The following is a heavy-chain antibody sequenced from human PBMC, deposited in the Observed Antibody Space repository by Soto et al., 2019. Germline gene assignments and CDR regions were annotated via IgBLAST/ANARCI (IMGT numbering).Heavy chain of an antibody. V-gene: IGHV1-8*01. D-gene: IGHD6-13*01. CDR2: MKPNSGNT. J-gene: IGHJ5*02. CDR3: GRERSAAGTGWFDP. Sequence: QVQLVQSGAEVKKPGASVKVSCKASGYTFTSYDINWVRQATGQGLEWMGWMKPNSGNTGYAQKFQGRVTMTRNTSISTAYMELSSLRPEDTAVYYCGRERSAAGTGWFDPWGQATVVNASS. CDR1: GYTFTSYD.